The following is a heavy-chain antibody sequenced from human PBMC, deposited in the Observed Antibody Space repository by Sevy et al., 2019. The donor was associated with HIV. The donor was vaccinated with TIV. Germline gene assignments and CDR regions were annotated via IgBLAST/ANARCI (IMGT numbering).Heavy chain of an antibody. CDR1: GLTFSSYW. CDR2: INQGGSQE. D-gene: IGHD2-2*01. Sequence: GGSLRLSCAASGLTFSSYWMTWVHQAPGKGLEWVANINQGGSQEYYVDSVKGRFTISRDNAKNSLYLQMNSLRAEDTAVYYCTSILPAGVPAEYFQHWGQGTLVTVSS. CDR3: TSILPAGVPAEYFQH. J-gene: IGHJ1*01. V-gene: IGHV3-7*01.